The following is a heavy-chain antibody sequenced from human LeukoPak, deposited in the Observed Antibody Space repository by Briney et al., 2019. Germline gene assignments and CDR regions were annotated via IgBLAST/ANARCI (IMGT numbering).Heavy chain of an antibody. D-gene: IGHD3-22*01. Sequence: GGSLRLSCAASGFTFSSYAMNWARQAPGKGLEWVSTITGSGGDTYYADSVKGRFTISRDNSKNTLYLQMNSLRAEDTAIYYCAKDPYVGGGYHFDSWGQGSLVTVSS. V-gene: IGHV3-23*01. CDR2: ITGSGGDT. J-gene: IGHJ4*02. CDR1: GFTFSSYA. CDR3: AKDPYVGGGYHFDS.